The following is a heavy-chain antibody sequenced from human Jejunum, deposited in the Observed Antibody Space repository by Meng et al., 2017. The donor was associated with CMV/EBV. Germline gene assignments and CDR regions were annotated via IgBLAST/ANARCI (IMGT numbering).Heavy chain of an antibody. Sequence: SGVSSSSVTMNWVRQAPGKGLEWVASISSTSSYIYYADSLKGRFAISRDNAKNSLFLQMNSLRAEDTAVYYCANQLPWNYYYGMDLWGQGTTVTVSS. CDR3: ANQLPWNYYYGMDL. V-gene: IGHV3-21*01. D-gene: IGHD2-2*01. CDR2: ISSTSSYI. CDR1: GVSSSSVT. J-gene: IGHJ6*02.